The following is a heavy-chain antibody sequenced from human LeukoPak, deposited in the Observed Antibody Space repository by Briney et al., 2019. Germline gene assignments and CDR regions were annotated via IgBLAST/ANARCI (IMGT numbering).Heavy chain of an antibody. Sequence: PGGSLRLSCAASGFTFSSYAMSWVRQAPGKGLEWVSSISSSSSYIYYADSVKGRFTISRDNAKNSLYLQMNSLRAEDTAVYYCAREGGGYNNYADYWGQGTLVTVSS. CDR3: AREGGGYNNYADY. V-gene: IGHV3-21*01. D-gene: IGHD5-24*01. J-gene: IGHJ4*02. CDR1: GFTFSSYA. CDR2: ISSSSSYI.